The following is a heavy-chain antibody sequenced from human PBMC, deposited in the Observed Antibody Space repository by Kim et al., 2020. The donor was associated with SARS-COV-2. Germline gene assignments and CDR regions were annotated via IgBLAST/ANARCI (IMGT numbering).Heavy chain of an antibody. Sequence: ASVKVSCKASGYTFTGYYMHWVRQAPGQGLEWMGRINPNSGGTNFAQKFQGRVNMTRDTSISTAYMELSSLRSDDTAVYYCASSILEKGYGMDVWGQGTTVTVSS. J-gene: IGHJ6*02. CDR1: GYTFTGYY. CDR2: INPNSGGT. CDR3: ASSILEKGYGMDV. D-gene: IGHD1-26*01. V-gene: IGHV1-2*06.